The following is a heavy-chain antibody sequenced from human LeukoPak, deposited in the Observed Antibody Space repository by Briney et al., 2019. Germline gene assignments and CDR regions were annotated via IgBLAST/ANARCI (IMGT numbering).Heavy chain of an antibody. V-gene: IGHV1-69*06. Sequence: SVKVSCKASGGTFSSYAISWVRQAPGQGLEWMGRIIPIFGTANYAQKFQGRVTITADKSTSTAYVELSSLRSEDTAAYYCARADNWNYGGDWFDPWGQGTLVTVSS. CDR1: GGTFSSYA. J-gene: IGHJ5*02. D-gene: IGHD1-7*01. CDR2: IIPIFGTA. CDR3: ARADNWNYGGDWFDP.